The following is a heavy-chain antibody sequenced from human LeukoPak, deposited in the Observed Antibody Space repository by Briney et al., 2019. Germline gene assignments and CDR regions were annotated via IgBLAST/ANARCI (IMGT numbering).Heavy chain of an antibody. CDR3: AKDYGSYGNLDYMDV. CDR2: IWYGGSNK. V-gene: IGHV3-30*02. D-gene: IGHD5-18*01. CDR1: GFTFSSYG. Sequence: GGSLRLSCAASGFTFSSYGMHWVRQAPGKGLEWVAVIWYGGSNKYYADSVKGRFTISRDNSKNTLYLQMNSLRAEDTAVYYCAKDYGSYGNLDYMDVWGKGTTVTVSS. J-gene: IGHJ6*03.